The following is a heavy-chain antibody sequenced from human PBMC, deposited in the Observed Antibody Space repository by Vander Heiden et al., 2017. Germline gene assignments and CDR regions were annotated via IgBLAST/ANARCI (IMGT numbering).Heavy chain of an antibody. J-gene: IGHJ3*02. V-gene: IGHV3-49*03. CDR2: IRSKAYGGTT. CDR1: GFTFGDYA. D-gene: IGHD3-22*01. Sequence: EVQLVESGGGLVQPGRSLRLSCTVSGFTFGDYAMSWFRQAPGKGLEWVGFIRSKAYGGTTEYAASVKGRFTISRDDSKSIAYLQKNSLKTEDTAVYYCTRDRDDSSGYYTKIDAFDIWGQGTMVTVSS. CDR3: TRDRDDSSGYYTKIDAFDI.